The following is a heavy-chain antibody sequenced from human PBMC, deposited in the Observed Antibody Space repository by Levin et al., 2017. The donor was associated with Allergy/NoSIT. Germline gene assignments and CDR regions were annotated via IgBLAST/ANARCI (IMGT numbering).Heavy chain of an antibody. V-gene: IGHV3-74*01. CDR3: ARGGCSSTSCLDY. CDR1: GFTFSSNW. CDR2: INSDGSNT. D-gene: IGHD2-2*01. J-gene: IGHJ4*02. Sequence: PGGSLRLSCAASGFTFSSNWMHWVRQAPGEGLVWVSEINSDGSNTNYADSVKGRFTISRDNARNPLYLQMNSVRAEDTAVYYCARGGCSSTSCLDYWGQGTLVTVSA.